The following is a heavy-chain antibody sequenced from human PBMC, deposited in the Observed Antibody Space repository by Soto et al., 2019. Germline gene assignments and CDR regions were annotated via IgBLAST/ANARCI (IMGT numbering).Heavy chain of an antibody. CDR2: IIPIFGTA. D-gene: IGHD1-26*01. Sequence: GASVKVSCKASGGTFSSYAISWVRQAPGQGLEWMGGIIPIFGTANYAQKFQGRVTITRDMSTSTAYMELSSLRSEDTAVYYCAAQNSGSYLGGENYFDYWGQGTLVTVSS. J-gene: IGHJ4*02. CDR1: GGTFSSYA. CDR3: AAQNSGSYLGGENYFDY. V-gene: IGHV1-69*05.